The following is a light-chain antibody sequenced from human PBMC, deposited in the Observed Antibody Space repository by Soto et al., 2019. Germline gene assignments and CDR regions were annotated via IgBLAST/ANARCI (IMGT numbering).Light chain of an antibody. Sequence: QSVLTQPPSASGTPGQRVTISCSGSSSNIGSNTVNWYQQLPGTAPKLLIYKNDKRPSGIPDRFSGSKSGTSATLGITGLQTGDEADYYCGTWDSSLSIFVFVTGTKVTVL. V-gene: IGLV1-51*01. CDR3: GTWDSSLSIFV. CDR2: KND. CDR1: SSNIGSNT. J-gene: IGLJ1*01.